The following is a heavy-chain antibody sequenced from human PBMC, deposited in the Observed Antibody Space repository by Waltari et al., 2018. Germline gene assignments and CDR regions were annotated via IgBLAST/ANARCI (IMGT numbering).Heavy chain of an antibody. CDR2: ISYDGSNK. CDR1: GFIFSSYG. Sequence: QVQLVESGGGVVQPGRSLRLSCAVSGFIFSSYGMQWVRQAPGKGLEFVSFISYDGSNKYYADSVKGRFTISRDNSENTLYLQMNSLRAEDTAVYYCAKVKYNSGWSSLTALDYWGQGTLVTVSS. V-gene: IGHV3-30*18. D-gene: IGHD6-19*01. J-gene: IGHJ4*02. CDR3: AKVKYNSGWSSLTALDY.